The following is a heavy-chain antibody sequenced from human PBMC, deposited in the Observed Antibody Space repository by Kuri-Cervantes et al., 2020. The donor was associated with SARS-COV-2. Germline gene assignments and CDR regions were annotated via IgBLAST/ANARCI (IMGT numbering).Heavy chain of an antibody. CDR3: AKVENYGNAFDI. D-gene: IGHD1-7*01. CDR2: ISGSGGST. Sequence: GGSLRLSCVASGFTFSDYYLTWIRQAPGKGLEWVSAISGSGGSTYYADSVKGRFTISRDNSKNTLYLQMNSLRPEDTAVYYCAKVENYGNAFDIWGQGTMVTVSS. V-gene: IGHV3-23*01. CDR1: GFTFSDYY. J-gene: IGHJ3*02.